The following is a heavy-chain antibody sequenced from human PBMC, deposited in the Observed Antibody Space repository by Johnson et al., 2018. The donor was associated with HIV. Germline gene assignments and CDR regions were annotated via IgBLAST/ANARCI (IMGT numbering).Heavy chain of an antibody. J-gene: IGHJ3*02. Sequence: VQLVESGGGVVQPGRSLRLSCAASGFTFSTYGMHWVRQAPGKGLDWVGRTRNKANSYTTEYAASVKGRFIISRDDSKNTLYLQMNSLKTEDTAVYYCTRGGRTVAAFTVGAFDIWGQGTMVTVSS. D-gene: IGHD6-19*01. V-gene: IGHV3-72*01. CDR3: TRGGRTVAAFTVGAFDI. CDR1: GFTFSTYG. CDR2: TRNKANSYTT.